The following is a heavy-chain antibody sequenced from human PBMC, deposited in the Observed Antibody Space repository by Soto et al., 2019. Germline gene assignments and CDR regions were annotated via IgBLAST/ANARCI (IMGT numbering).Heavy chain of an antibody. Sequence: PGESLKIACKGSGYSFTSYWISWVRQMPGKGLEWMGRIDPSDSYTNYSPSFQGHVTISADKSISTAYLQWSSLKASDTAMYYCARPQTGTTYPYYYYGMDVWGKGTTVTVSS. CDR2: IDPSDSYT. D-gene: IGHD1-1*01. J-gene: IGHJ6*04. V-gene: IGHV5-10-1*01. CDR3: ARPQTGTTYPYYYYGMDV. CDR1: GYSFTSYW.